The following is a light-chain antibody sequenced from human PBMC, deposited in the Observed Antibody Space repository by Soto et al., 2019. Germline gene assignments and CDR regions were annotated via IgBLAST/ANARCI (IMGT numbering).Light chain of an antibody. CDR3: QQFGGSPRT. V-gene: IGKV3-20*01. Sequence: EIVLTQSPGTLSLSPGERATLSCRASQSVSSNYLAWYQQKSGQAPRLLIYGASSRATGIPDRFSGSGSGTDFTLTISRLQPEDFAVYYCQQFGGSPRTFGEEI. J-gene: IGKJ1*01. CDR1: QSVSSNY. CDR2: GAS.